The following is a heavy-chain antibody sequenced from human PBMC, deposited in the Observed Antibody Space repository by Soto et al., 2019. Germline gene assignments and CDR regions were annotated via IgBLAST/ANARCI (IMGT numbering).Heavy chain of an antibody. V-gene: IGHV1-2*04. J-gene: IGHJ6*02. CDR3: ARPYCSSTSCPHTYYYGMDV. Sequence: SVKVSCKASGYTFTGNYMQWVRQAPGQGLEWMGWINPNSGGTNYAQKFQGWVTMTRDTSISTAYMELSRLRSDDTAVYYCARPYCSSTSCPHTYYYGMDVWGQGTTVTVSS. D-gene: IGHD2-2*01. CDR1: GYTFTGNY. CDR2: INPNSGGT.